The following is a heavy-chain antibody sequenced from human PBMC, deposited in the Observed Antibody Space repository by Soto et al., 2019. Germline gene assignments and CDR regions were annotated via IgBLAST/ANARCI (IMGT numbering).Heavy chain of an antibody. V-gene: IGHV3-13*01. D-gene: IGHD2-15*01. CDR2: IGTAGDT. CDR1: GFTFSSFD. Sequence: GGSLRLACEASGFTFSSFDVHWVRQPTGKCLEWVSTIGTAGDTYYAVSVKGRFTISRDNAKNSLSLQMNSLRAGDTAVYFCARGQEVGAHFFDSWGQGTQVTVSS. J-gene: IGHJ4*02. CDR3: ARGQEVGAHFFDS.